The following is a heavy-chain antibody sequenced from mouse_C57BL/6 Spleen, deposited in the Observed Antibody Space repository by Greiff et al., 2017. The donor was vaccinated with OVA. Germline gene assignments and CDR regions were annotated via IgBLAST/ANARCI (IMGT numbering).Heavy chain of an antibody. Sequence: DVQLQESGPGMVKPSQSLSLTCTVTGYSITSGYDWHWIRHFPGNKLEWMGYISYSGSTNYNPSLKSRISITHDTSKNQFFLKLNSVTTEDTATYYCASASYDFAMDYWGQGTSVTVSS. J-gene: IGHJ4*01. CDR1: GYSITSGYD. CDR2: ISYSGST. V-gene: IGHV3-1*01. D-gene: IGHD2-12*01. CDR3: ASASYDFAMDY.